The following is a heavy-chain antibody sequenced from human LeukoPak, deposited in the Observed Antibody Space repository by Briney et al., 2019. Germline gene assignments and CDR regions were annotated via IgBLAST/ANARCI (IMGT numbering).Heavy chain of an antibody. CDR3: ARAFDVVDPFDY. J-gene: IGHJ4*02. Sequence: ASVKVSCTASGYTFTSYDINWVRQATGQGLEWMGWMNPNSGNTGYAQKFQGRVTMTRNTSISTAYMELSSLRSEDTAVYYCARAFDVVDPFDYWGQGTLVTVSS. D-gene: IGHD2-2*01. CDR1: GYTFTSYD. CDR2: MNPNSGNT. V-gene: IGHV1-8*01.